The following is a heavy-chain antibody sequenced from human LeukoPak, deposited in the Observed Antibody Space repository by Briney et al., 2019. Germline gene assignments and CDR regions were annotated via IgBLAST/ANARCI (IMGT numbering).Heavy chain of an antibody. CDR3: ASGSGSYVGFADY. CDR2: ISWNSGSI. V-gene: IGHV3-9*01. CDR1: GFTFDDYA. Sequence: GRSLRLSCAASGFTFDDYAMHWVRQAPGEGLEWVSGISWNSGSIGYADSVKGRFTISRDNAKNSLYLQMNSLSPEDTALYYCASGSGSYVGFADYWGQGTLVTVSS. J-gene: IGHJ4*02. D-gene: IGHD3-10*01.